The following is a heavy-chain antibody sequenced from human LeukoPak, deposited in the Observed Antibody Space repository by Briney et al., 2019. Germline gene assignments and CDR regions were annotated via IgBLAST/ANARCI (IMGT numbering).Heavy chain of an antibody. J-gene: IGHJ2*01. CDR1: GGSFSSGGYP. D-gene: IGHD2-2*01. V-gene: IGHV4-30-2*01. CDR2: IYHTGAT. CDR3: ARSSTADFDL. Sequence: PSQTLSLTCAVVGGSFSSGGYPWSWIRQPPGNGLEWIGYIYHTGATYYNPSLKSRVTISVDKSKNLLSLNLTSVTAADTAVYHCARSSTADFDLWGRGTLVAVSS.